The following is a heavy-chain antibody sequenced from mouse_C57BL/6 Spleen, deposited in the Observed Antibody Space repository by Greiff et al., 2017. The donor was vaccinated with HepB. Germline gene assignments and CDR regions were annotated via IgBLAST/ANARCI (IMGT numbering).Heavy chain of an antibody. Sequence: VQLQQPGAELVKPGASVKLSCKASGYTFTSYWMHWVKQRPGQGLEWIGMIHPTSGSTNYNEKFKSKATLTVDKSSSTAYMQLSSLTSEDSAVYYCARCFTGSSPFYAMDYWGQGTSVTVSS. CDR3: ARCFTGSSPFYAMDY. J-gene: IGHJ4*01. CDR2: IHPTSGST. D-gene: IGHD1-1*01. V-gene: IGHV1-64*01. CDR1: GYTFTSYW.